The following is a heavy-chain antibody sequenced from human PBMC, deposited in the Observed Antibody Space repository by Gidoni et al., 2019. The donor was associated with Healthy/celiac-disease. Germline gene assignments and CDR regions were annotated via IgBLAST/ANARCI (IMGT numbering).Heavy chain of an antibody. CDR2: IYYSGIP. J-gene: IGHJ4*02. V-gene: IGHV4-59*01. D-gene: IGHD3-10*01. CDR3: ARVYYYGSGSYYFAD. Sequence: QVQLPESGPGLGKPSETLALPCPVHGGSISRYYWRWSRQPAGKGLEWIGYIYYSGIPNYNPSLTRRVTISVVTSKIQFSLKLGSVTAADPAVYYCARVYYYGSGSYYFADWGQGTLVTVSS. CDR1: GGSISRYY.